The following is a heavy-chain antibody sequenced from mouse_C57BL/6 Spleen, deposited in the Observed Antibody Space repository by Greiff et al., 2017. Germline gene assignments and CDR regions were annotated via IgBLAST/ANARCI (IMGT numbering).Heavy chain of an antibody. CDR3: ARWGTTVVAPHYYAMDY. CDR1: GYSFTDYN. J-gene: IGHJ4*01. D-gene: IGHD1-1*01. CDR2: INPNYGTT. Sequence: VQLQQSGPELVKPGASVKISCKASGYSFTDYNMNWVKQSNGQSLEWIGVINPNYGTTSYNQKFKGKATLTVDQSSSTAYMQLNSLTSEDSAVYYCARWGTTVVAPHYYAMDYWGQGTSVTVSS. V-gene: IGHV1-39*01.